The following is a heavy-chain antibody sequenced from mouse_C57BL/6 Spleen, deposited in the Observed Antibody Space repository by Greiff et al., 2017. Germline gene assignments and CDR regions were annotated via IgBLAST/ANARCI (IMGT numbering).Heavy chain of an antibody. CDR1: GYTFTDYN. J-gene: IGHJ3*01. D-gene: IGHD1-1*01. Sequence: VQLQQSGPELVKPGASVKMSCKASGYTFTDYNMHWVKQSHGKSLEWIGYINPNNGGTSYNQKFKGKATLTVNKSSSTAYMELRSLTSEDSAVYYCETTVVEGAWFAYWGQGTLVTVSA. CDR3: ETTVVEGAWFAY. V-gene: IGHV1-22*01. CDR2: INPNNGGT.